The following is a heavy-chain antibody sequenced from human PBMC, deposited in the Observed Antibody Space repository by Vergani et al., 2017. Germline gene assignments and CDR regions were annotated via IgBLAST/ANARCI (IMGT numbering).Heavy chain of an antibody. D-gene: IGHD2-21*01. Sequence: EVQLLESGGGLVQPGGSLRLSYAASGFTFSSYAMSWVRQAPGKGLEWVSAISGSGGSTYYADSVKGRFTISRDNSKNTLYLQMNSLRAEDTAVYYCAKGGSVVIAILPHYYYYMDVWGKGTTVTVSS. CDR1: GFTFSSYA. V-gene: IGHV3-23*01. J-gene: IGHJ6*03. CDR2: ISGSGGST. CDR3: AKGGSVVIAILPHYYYYMDV.